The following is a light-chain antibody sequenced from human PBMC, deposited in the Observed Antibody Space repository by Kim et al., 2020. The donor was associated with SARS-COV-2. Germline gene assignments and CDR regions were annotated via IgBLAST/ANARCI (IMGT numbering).Light chain of an antibody. CDR3: QSYDTSLSAYV. CDR1: RSNIGADFD. Sequence: QSVLTQPPPVSGAPGQRVTISCTGTRSNIGADFDVHWYRQLPGTAPKLLIYRNNNRPSGVPDRFSGSKSGTSASLAITGLQAEDEADYYCQSYDTSLSAYVFGTGTKVTVL. V-gene: IGLV1-40*01. J-gene: IGLJ1*01. CDR2: RNN.